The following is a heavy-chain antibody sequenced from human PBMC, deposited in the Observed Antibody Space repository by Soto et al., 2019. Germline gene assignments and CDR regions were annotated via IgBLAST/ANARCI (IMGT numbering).Heavy chain of an antibody. J-gene: IGHJ4*02. CDR3: ARVLFGVVIIPFDY. CDR2: IYWDDDK. Sequence: QITLKESGPPLVKPTQTLTLTCTFSGFSLSTSGVGVGWIRQPPGKALEWLALIYWDDDKRYSPSLKSRLTITKDTSKNQVVLTMTNMDPVDTATYYCARVLFGVVIIPFDYWGQGTLVTVSS. D-gene: IGHD3-3*01. V-gene: IGHV2-5*02. CDR1: GFSLSTSGVG.